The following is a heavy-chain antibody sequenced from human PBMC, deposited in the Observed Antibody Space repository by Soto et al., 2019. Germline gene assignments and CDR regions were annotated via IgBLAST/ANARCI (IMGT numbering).Heavy chain of an antibody. CDR2: IYHSGST. J-gene: IGHJ4*02. V-gene: IGHV4-30-2*01. D-gene: IGHD1-20*01. CDR1: GGSISSGGYS. CDR3: ARPTYNSGSPFDY. Sequence: SETLSLTCAVSGGSISSGGYSWSWIRQPPGKGLEWIGYIYHSGSTNYNPSLKSRVTISVDRSKNQFSLKLSSVTAADTAVYYCARPTYNSGSPFDYWGQGTLVTV.